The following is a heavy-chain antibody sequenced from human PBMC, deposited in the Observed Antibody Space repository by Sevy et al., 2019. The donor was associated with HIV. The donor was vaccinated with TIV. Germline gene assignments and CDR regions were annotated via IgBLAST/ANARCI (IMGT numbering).Heavy chain of an antibody. V-gene: IGHV4-4*07. J-gene: IGHJ6*02. CDR2: IYTSGST. Sequence: SENLSLTCTVSGGSISSYYWSWIRQPAGKGLEWIGRIYTSGSTNYNPSLKSRVTMSVDTSKNQFSLKLSSVTAADTAVPFCARDRGITMIVYGMDVWGQGTTVTVSS. CDR1: GGSISSYY. CDR3: ARDRGITMIVYGMDV. D-gene: IGHD3-22*01.